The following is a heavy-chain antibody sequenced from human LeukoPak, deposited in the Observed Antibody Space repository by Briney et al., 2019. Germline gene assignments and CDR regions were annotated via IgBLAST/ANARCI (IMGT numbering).Heavy chain of an antibody. D-gene: IGHD6-13*01. CDR1: GFTFSNAW. V-gene: IGHV3-11*04. CDR2: MSSRGSII. Sequence: GGSLRLSCAASGFTFSNAWMSWVRQAPGKGLEWVSYMSSRGSIIFYADSVKGRFTISRDNAKNSLYLQMDSLRVEDTAVYYCARGAAGGMYNWFDPWGQGTLVTVSS. J-gene: IGHJ5*02. CDR3: ARGAAGGMYNWFDP.